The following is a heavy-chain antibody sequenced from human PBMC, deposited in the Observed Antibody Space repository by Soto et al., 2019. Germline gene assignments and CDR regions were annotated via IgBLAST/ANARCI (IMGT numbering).Heavy chain of an antibody. J-gene: IGHJ6*02. CDR3: AKAYYDILTGYYDYYYYYGMDV. Sequence: LRLSCAASGFTFSSYAMSWVRRAPGKGLEWVSAISGSGGSTYYADSVKGRFTISRDNSKNTLYLQMNSLRAEDTAVYYCAKAYYDILTGYYDYYYYYGMDVWGQGTTVTVSS. V-gene: IGHV3-23*01. CDR1: GFTFSSYA. D-gene: IGHD3-9*01. CDR2: ISGSGGST.